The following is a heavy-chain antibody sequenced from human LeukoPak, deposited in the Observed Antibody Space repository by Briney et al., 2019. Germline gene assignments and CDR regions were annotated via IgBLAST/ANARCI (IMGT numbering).Heavy chain of an antibody. V-gene: IGHV3-48*03. Sequence: GGSLRLSCAASGFTFKSYEMNWVRQAPGKGLEWVSYITSSGSTIYYADSVKGRFTISRDNAKNSLYLQMNSLRAEDTAVYYCARANYYDISGYDYWGQGTLVTVSS. D-gene: IGHD3-22*01. CDR1: GFTFKSYE. J-gene: IGHJ4*02. CDR2: ITSSGSTI. CDR3: ARANYYDISGYDY.